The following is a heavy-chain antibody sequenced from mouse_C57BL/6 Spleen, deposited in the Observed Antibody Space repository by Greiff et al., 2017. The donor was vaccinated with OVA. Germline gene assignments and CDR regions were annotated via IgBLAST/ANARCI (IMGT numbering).Heavy chain of an antibody. J-gene: IGHJ3*01. V-gene: IGHV1-53*01. CDR3: ARSGTGFAY. Sequence: VQLQQSGTELVQPGASVTLSFPASCSTFPRYCLHWVKPRPGPGLEWIGHINPSTGGTNYNETFKSKATLTVDKSSSTAYMQLSSLTSEDSAVYYCARSGTGFAYWGQGTLVTVSA. D-gene: IGHD4-1*01. CDR1: CSTFPRYC. CDR2: INPSTGGT.